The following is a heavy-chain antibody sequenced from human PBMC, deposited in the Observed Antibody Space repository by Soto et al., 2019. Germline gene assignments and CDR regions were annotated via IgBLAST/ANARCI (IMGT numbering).Heavy chain of an antibody. CDR2: INAGSGNT. CDR3: ARDTETLGPRANDALDI. J-gene: IGHJ6*02. Sequence: ASVTVSCPATVYTLSAYSINCVRQAPGHSLGWMGWINAGSGNTKYSQNFQGRVSITRDKSAITVYMELPGLTSEDTAVYYCARDTETLGPRANDALDIWGQGSTVTVS. CDR1: VYTLSAYS. D-gene: IGHD3-22*01. V-gene: IGHV1-3*01.